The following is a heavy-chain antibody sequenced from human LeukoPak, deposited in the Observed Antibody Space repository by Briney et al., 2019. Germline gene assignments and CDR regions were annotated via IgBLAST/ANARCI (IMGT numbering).Heavy chain of an antibody. CDR3: ARDDCSGGSCYIYGMDV. CDR1: GGSISSYY. CDR2: IYYSGST. Sequence: SETLSLTCTVSGGSISSYYWSWIRQPPGKGLEWIGYIYYSGSTNYNPSLKSRVTISVDTSKNQFSLKLSSVTAADTAVYYCARDDCSGGSCYIYGMDVWGQGTLVTVSS. V-gene: IGHV4-59*01. D-gene: IGHD2-15*01. J-gene: IGHJ6*02.